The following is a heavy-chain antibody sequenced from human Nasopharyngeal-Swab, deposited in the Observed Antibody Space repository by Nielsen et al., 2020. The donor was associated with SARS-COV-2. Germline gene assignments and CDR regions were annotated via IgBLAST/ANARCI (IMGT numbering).Heavy chain of an antibody. D-gene: IGHD3-10*01. CDR3: ARILVGRYYGSGSYYYFDY. J-gene: IGHJ4*02. Sequence: PGKALEWLALIDWDDDKYYSTSLKTRLTISKDTPKNQVVLTMTNMDPVDTATYYCARILVGRYYGSGSYYYFDYWGQGTLVTVSS. V-gene: IGHV2-70*01. CDR2: IDWDDDK.